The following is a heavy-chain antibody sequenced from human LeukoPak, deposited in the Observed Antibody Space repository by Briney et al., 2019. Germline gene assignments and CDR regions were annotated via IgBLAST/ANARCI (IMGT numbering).Heavy chain of an antibody. CDR2: ISTDGNNQ. CDR3: AKDQIGWAQGYVSGPLDQ. D-gene: IGHD2-15*01. V-gene: IGHV3-30*18. CDR1: GFSFTMYG. Sequence: GRPLRLSCAASGFSFTMYGIHWVRQAPGKGLESVAVISTDGNNQYYANSVKGRFTISRDNPKNTVYLQMTSLRTADTAVYYCAKDQIGWAQGYVSGPLDQWGQGTLVTVSS. J-gene: IGHJ4*02.